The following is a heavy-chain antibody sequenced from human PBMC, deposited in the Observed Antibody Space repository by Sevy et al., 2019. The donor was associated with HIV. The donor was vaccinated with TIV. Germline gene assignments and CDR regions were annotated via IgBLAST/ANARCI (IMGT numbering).Heavy chain of an antibody. CDR2: IKSDGSGT. J-gene: IGHJ4*02. V-gene: IGHV3-74*01. Sequence: GGFLRLSCATSGFTFTNYWMHWVRQAPGKGLEWVSRIKSDGSGTSYADSVKGRFIISRDNAKNTLYLQMNSLRNEDTAVYYCARCPMAASGTGVDYWGQGTLVTVSS. CDR3: ARCPMAASGTGVDY. D-gene: IGHD6-13*01. CDR1: GFTFTNYW.